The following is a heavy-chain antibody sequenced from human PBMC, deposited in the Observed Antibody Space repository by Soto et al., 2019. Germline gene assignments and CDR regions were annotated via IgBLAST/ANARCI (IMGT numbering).Heavy chain of an antibody. CDR3: ARQRDYGDYDFDY. CDR1: GFTFSSYW. J-gene: IGHJ4*02. V-gene: IGHV3-7*01. D-gene: IGHD4-17*01. CDR2: IKQDGSEK. Sequence: GGSLRLSCAASGFTFSSYWMSWVRQAPGKGLEWVANIKQDGSEKYYVDSVKGRFTISRDNAKNSLYLQMNSLRAEDTAVYYYARQRDYGDYDFDYWGQGTLVTVSS.